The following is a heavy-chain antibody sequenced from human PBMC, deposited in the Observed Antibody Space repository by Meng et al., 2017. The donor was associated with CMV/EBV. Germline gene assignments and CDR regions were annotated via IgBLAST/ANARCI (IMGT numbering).Heavy chain of an antibody. D-gene: IGHD1-26*01. CDR2: IYSGGST. Sequence: GESLKISCAASGFTVSSNYMSWVRQAPGKGLEWVSVIYSGGSTYYADSVKGRFTISRDNSKNTLYLQMNSLRAEDTAVYYCARGGGSYDYFDYWGQGTLVTVSS. V-gene: IGHV3-53*01. CDR1: GFTVSSNY. J-gene: IGHJ4*02. CDR3: ARGGGSYDYFDY.